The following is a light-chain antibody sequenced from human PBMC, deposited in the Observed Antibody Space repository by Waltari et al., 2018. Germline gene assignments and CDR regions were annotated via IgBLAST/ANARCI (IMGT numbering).Light chain of an antibody. V-gene: IGKV1-39*01. CDR2: KAA. J-gene: IGKJ2*01. CDR3: QQSYSSPYT. CDR1: QSIGSY. Sequence: DIQMTQSPSSLSASVGDRVVITCRASQSIGSYLNWYQQETGKAPKLLIYKAANLQSGVPSRFSGSGSGTDFTLTIISLQPEDFATYYCQQSYSSPYTFGQGTKVEIK.